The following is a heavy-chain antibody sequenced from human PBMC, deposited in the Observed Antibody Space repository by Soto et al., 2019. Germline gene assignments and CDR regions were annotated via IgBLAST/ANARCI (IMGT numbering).Heavy chain of an antibody. CDR3: GKVGVPGSEWDSSGLARDY. Sequence: QVQLVQSGAEVKNPGASVMVSCKTSGYSFTGYYMHWVRQGPGQGPEWIGWINPNSGGTKYAQRFQGRVTRTRTTSISTANMQLSSMKSDDTAVYYCGKVGVPGSEWDSSGLARDYCGQGTLVTVTS. CDR2: INPNSGGT. V-gene: IGHV1-2*02. D-gene: IGHD6-19*01. CDR1: GYSFTGYY. J-gene: IGHJ4*02.